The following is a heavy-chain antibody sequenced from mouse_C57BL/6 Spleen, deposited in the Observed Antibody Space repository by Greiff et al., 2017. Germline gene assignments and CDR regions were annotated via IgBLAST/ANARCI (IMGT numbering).Heavy chain of an antibody. J-gene: IGHJ3*01. D-gene: IGHD1-1*01. V-gene: IGHV5-9-1*02. CDR2: ISSGGDYT. CDR3: TREALTTV. CDR1: GFTFSSYA. Sequence: EVQLVESGAGLVKPGGSLKLSCAASGFTFSSYAMSWVRQTPEKRLEWVAYISSGGDYTYYADTVKGRFTISRDNARNTLYQQMSSRKSEDTAMYYCTREALTTVWGQGTLVTVSA.